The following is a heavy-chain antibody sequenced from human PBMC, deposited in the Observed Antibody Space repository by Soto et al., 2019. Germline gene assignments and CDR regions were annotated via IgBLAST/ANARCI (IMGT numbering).Heavy chain of an antibody. J-gene: IGHJ4*02. V-gene: IGHV1-69*01. D-gene: IGHD3-10*01. CDR3: ARGPTYYYGSGIAY. CDR1: VGTFSSDA. Sequence: QVQLVQSGAEVKKPGSSVKVSCKASVGTFSSDAISWVRQAPGQGLEWMGGIIPIFGTANYAQKFQGRVTSTADESTSTAYMELSSLRSEDTAVYYCARGPTYYYGSGIAYWGQGTLVTVSS. CDR2: IIPIFGTA.